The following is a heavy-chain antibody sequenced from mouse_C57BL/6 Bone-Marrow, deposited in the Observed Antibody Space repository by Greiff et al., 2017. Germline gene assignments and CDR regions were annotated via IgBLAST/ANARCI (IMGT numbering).Heavy chain of an antibody. J-gene: IGHJ4*01. Sequence: VQLQQPGAELVKPGASVKLSCKASGYTFTNYWMHWVKQRPGQGLEWIGMMHPNGGSPEYNEKFKSEATLRVDKSSRTAYMELSSLTSEDSAVYYCTRSYDYDDYTMDYWGQGTSVTVSS. D-gene: IGHD2-4*01. CDR3: TRSYDYDDYTMDY. CDR2: MHPNGGSP. CDR1: GYTFTNYW. V-gene: IGHV1-64*01.